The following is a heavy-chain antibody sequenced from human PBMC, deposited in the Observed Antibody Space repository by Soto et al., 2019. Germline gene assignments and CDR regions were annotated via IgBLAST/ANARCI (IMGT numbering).Heavy chain of an antibody. CDR2: VNNDGTDT. J-gene: IGHJ6*02. CDR3: ARGGLQHALDV. Sequence: GGSLRPSCAASGFTFSNYWMYWVRQAPGKGLVWVSRVNNDGTDTTHADSVKGRFTISRDNAENTLYLQMNSLRAEDTAVYYCARGGLQHALDVWGQGSTVTVSS. CDR1: GFTFSNYW. V-gene: IGHV3-74*03. D-gene: IGHD6-13*01.